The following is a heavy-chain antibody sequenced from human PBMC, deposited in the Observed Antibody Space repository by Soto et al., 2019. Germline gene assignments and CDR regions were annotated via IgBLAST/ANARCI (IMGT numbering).Heavy chain of an antibody. D-gene: IGHD2-15*01. CDR1: GFTFSSYS. Sequence: QVQLVESGGGVVQPGRSLRLSCAASGFTFSSYSMHWVRQAPGKGLEWVAVTGYDGSKKYYADSVKGRCTISRDNSKNTLDLQMDSLRTEDTAVYYCARGEGYCSGGTCYRYFDYWGQGALVTVSS. V-gene: IGHV3-30-3*01. J-gene: IGHJ4*02. CDR2: TGYDGSKK. CDR3: ARGEGYCSGGTCYRYFDY.